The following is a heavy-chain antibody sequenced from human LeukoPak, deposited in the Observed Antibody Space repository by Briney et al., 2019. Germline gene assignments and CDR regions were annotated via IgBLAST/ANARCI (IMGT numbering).Heavy chain of an antibody. J-gene: IGHJ3*02. Sequence: PSETLSLTCTVSGGSISSGSYYWSWIRQPAGKGLEWIGRIYTSGSTNYNPSLKSRVTISVDTSKNQFSLKLSSVTAADTAVYYCARGSWEMATTTENAFDIWGQGTMVTVSS. D-gene: IGHD5-24*01. V-gene: IGHV4-61*02. CDR1: GGSISSGSYY. CDR3: ARGSWEMATTTENAFDI. CDR2: IYTSGST.